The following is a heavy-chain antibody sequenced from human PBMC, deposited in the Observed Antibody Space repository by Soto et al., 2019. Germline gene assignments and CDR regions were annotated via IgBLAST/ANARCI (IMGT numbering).Heavy chain of an antibody. D-gene: IGHD6-13*01. CDR2: ISAYNGNT. J-gene: IGHJ4*02. Sequence: QVQLVQSGAEVKKPGASVKVSCKASGYTFTSYGISWVRQAPGQGLEWMGWISAYNGNTNYAQKLQGRVTITTDTSKSTAYMELSSLRSDDTAVYYCGRYHSSSWFESFDYWGQGTLLTVSS. CDR3: GRYHSSSWFESFDY. CDR1: GYTFTSYG. V-gene: IGHV1-18*01.